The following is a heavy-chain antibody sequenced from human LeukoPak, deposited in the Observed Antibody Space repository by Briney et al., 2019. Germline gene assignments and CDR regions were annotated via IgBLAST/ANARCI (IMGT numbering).Heavy chain of an antibody. Sequence: SETLSLTCAVSGGSISSSNWWSWVRQPPGKGLEWIGEIYHSGSTNYNPSLKSRVTISVDTSKNQFSLKLSSVTAADTAVYYCARASGLLWFGELSHKYYFDYWGQGTLVTVSS. V-gene: IGHV4-4*02. J-gene: IGHJ4*02. CDR3: ARASGLLWFGELSHKYYFDY. D-gene: IGHD3-10*01. CDR2: IYHSGST. CDR1: GGSISSSNW.